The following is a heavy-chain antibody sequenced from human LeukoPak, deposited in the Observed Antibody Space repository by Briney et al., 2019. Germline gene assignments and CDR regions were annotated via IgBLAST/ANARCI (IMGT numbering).Heavy chain of an antibody. D-gene: IGHD3-22*01. CDR1: GFIFSTYA. CDR3: ARDNYDSSGYYFD. CDR2: ISSSGSTT. Sequence: GRSLRLSCAASGFIFSTYAMHWVRQAPGKGLEWVSYISSSGSTTHYADSVKGRFTISRDNAKKSLYLQMNSLRAEDTAVYYCARDNYDSSGYYFDWGQGTLVTVSS. J-gene: IGHJ4*02. V-gene: IGHV3-48*03.